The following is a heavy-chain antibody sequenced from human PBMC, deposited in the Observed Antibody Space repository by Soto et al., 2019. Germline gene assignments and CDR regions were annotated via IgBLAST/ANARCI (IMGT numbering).Heavy chain of an antibody. CDR1: GFTFSSYA. D-gene: IGHD2-21*01. V-gene: IGHV3-23*01. J-gene: IGHJ4*02. CDR3: AKAPLRPNYFDY. Sequence: PGGSLRLSCAASGFTFSSYAMSWVRQAPGKGLEWVSAISGSGGSTYYADSVKGRFTISRDNSKNTLYLQMSSLRAEDTAVYYCAKAPLRPNYFDYWGQGTLVTVSS. CDR2: ISGSGGST.